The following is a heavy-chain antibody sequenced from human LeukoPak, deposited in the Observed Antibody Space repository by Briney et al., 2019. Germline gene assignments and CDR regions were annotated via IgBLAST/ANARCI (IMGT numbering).Heavy chain of an antibody. D-gene: IGHD3-10*01. Sequence: PGGSLRLSCAASGFTFSDYYMSWIRQAPGKGLEWVSYISSSGSTIYYADSVKGRFTISRDNSKNTLYLQMNSLRAEDTAVYYCAKTLGYYGSGSYIPDYWGQGTLVTVSS. V-gene: IGHV3-11*04. CDR3: AKTLGYYGSGSYIPDY. CDR2: ISSSGSTI. CDR1: GFTFSDYY. J-gene: IGHJ4*02.